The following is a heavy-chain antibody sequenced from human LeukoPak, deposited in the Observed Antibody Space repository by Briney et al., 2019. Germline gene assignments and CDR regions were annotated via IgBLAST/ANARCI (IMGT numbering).Heavy chain of an antibody. J-gene: IGHJ4*02. Sequence: SETLSLTCTVSGDFITGSTYYWVWLPQPPGTALEWIGSMYYSGSTYSNPSHRSRATMSADTSKNQFSLNLKSVTAADTAVYYCARQYYDSTGYYYFDYWGQGTLVTVSS. CDR1: GDFITGSTYY. V-gene: IGHV4-39*01. CDR3: ARQYYDSTGYYYFDY. CDR2: MYYSGST. D-gene: IGHD3-22*01.